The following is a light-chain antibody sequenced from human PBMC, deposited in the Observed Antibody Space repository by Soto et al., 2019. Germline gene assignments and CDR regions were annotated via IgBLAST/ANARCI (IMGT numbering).Light chain of an antibody. CDR1: QSVSTN. CDR3: QQYNNWPGT. CDR2: GAS. J-gene: IGKJ2*01. V-gene: IGKV3-15*01. Sequence: EIVMTQSPATLSVSPGERATLSCRASQSVSTNLAWYQQKPGQAPRLLIYGASPRATGIPARFTGSGSGTEFTLTISSLQSEDSAVYYCQQYNNWPGTFGQGTKLEIK.